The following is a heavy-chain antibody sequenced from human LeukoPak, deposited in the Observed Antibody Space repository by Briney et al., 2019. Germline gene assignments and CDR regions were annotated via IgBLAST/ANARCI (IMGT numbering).Heavy chain of an antibody. J-gene: IGHJ4*02. CDR3: ARDLTERKYYIAY. D-gene: IGHD2-8*02. CDR1: RFTFSSFG. V-gene: IGHV3-30*02. Sequence: GGPLTLSCAPSRFTFSSFGMHCPRQAPDGGLEWVPYIGSTGTDTYYADYVKGRFTISRDNSKNTVHLQVNSLRAADTALYSCARDLTERKYYIAYWGQGTLVPVSS. CDR2: IGSTGTDT.